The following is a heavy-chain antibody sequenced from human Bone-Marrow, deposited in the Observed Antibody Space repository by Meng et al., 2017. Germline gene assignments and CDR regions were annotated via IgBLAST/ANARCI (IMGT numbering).Heavy chain of an antibody. Sequence: ASVKVSCKASGYTFTGYYMHWVRQAPGQGLEWMGRINPNSGGTNYAQKFQGRVTMTRDTSISTAYMELSRLRSDDTAVYYCARKIAVAGTSGYYGMDGWGEGTTLSVS. CDR2: INPNSGGT. J-gene: IGHJ6*02. D-gene: IGHD6-19*01. CDR3: ARKIAVAGTSGYYGMDG. V-gene: IGHV1-2*06. CDR1: GYTFTGYY.